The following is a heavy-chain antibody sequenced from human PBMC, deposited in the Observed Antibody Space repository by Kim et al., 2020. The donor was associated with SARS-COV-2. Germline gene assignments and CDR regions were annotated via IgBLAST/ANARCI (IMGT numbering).Heavy chain of an antibody. J-gene: IGHJ5*02. D-gene: IGHD3-10*01. CDR2: IYYSGST. CDR3: ARRIMVRGVGRFDP. Sequence: SETLSLTCTVSGGSISSGGYYWSWIRQHPGKGLEWIGYIYYSGSTYYNPSLKSRVTISVDTSKNQFSLKLSSVTAADTAVYYCARRIMVRGVGRFDPWGQGTLVTVSS. V-gene: IGHV4-31*03. CDR1: GGSISSGGYY.